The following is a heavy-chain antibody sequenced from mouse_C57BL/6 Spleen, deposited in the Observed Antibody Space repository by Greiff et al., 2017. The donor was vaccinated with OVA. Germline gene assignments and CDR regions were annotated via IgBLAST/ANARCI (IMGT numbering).Heavy chain of an antibody. J-gene: IGHJ4*01. CDR1: GFSLTSYG. Sequence: QVQLQQSGPGLVQPSQSLSITCTVSGFSLTSYGVHWVRQSPGKGLEWLGVIWRGGSTDYNAAFMSRLSITKDNSKSQVFFKMNSLQADDTAIYYCAKFITTVVATNAMDYWGQGTSVTVSS. D-gene: IGHD1-1*01. V-gene: IGHV2-5*01. CDR3: AKFITTVVATNAMDY. CDR2: IWRGGST.